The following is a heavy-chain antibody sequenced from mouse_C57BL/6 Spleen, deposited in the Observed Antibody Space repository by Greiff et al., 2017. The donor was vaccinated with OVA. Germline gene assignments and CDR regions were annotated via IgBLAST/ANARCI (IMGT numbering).Heavy chain of an antibody. CDR1: GYAFSSSW. J-gene: IGHJ4*01. Sequence: VKLVESGPELVKPGASVKISCKASGYAFSSSWMNWVKQRPGKGLEWIGRIYPGDGDTNYNGKFKGKATLTADKSSSTAYMQLSSLTSEDSAVYFCARSGTTVVGMDYWGQGTSVTVSS. CDR3: ARSGTTVVGMDY. V-gene: IGHV1-82*01. CDR2: IYPGDGDT. D-gene: IGHD1-1*01.